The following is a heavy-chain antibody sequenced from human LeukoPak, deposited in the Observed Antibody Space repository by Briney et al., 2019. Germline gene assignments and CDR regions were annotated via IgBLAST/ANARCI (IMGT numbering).Heavy chain of an antibody. Sequence: PGGSLRLSCAASGFTFSSYSMNWVRQAPGKGLEWVSSISSSSSYIYYAGSVKGRFTISRDNAKNSLYLQMNSLRAEDTAVYYCARRTPGLFDYWGQGTLVTVSS. CDR3: ARRTPGLFDY. V-gene: IGHV3-21*01. D-gene: IGHD1-14*01. CDR2: ISSSSSYI. J-gene: IGHJ4*02. CDR1: GFTFSSYS.